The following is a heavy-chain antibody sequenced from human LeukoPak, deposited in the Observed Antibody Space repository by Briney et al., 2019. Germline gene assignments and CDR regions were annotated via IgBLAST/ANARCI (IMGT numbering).Heavy chain of an antibody. CDR2: VYASGST. Sequence: SETLSLTCSVSGGSINSYYWNWIRQPPGKGLEWIGYVYASGSTNYNPSLKSRVTISIDTSKNQFSLKLSSVTAADTAVYYCARFRLGDYYHYYYMDVWGKGSTVSVSS. CDR1: GGSINSYY. V-gene: IGHV4-4*09. J-gene: IGHJ6*03. D-gene: IGHD3-16*01. CDR3: ARFRLGDYYHYYYMDV.